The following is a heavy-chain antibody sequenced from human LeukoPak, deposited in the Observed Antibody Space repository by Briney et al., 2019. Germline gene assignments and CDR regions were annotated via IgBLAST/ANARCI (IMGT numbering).Heavy chain of an antibody. J-gene: IGHJ4*02. CDR1: GGSISSYY. CDR2: IYSGGST. Sequence: ETLSLTCTVSGGSISSYYWSWVRQAPGKGLEWVSVIYSGGSTYYADSVKGRFTISRDNSKNTLYLQMNSLRAEDTAVYYCAKDLDSSGWYYFDYWGQGTLVTVSS. D-gene: IGHD6-19*01. CDR3: AKDLDSSGWYYFDY. V-gene: IGHV3-53*01.